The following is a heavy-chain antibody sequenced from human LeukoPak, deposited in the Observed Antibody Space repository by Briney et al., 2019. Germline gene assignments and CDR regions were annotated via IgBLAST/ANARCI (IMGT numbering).Heavy chain of an antibody. CDR2: IFYSGST. CDR3: ARDCPLLRYFDWLPTYYYYGMDI. J-gene: IGHJ6*02. CDR1: GGSVSGGSYY. Sequence: SETLSLTCTVSGGSVSGGSYYWSWIRQPPGKGLEWIGYIFYSGSTNYNPSLKSRVTISVDTSKNQFSLKLSSVTAADTAVYYCARDCPLLRYFDWLPTYYYYGMDIWGQGTTVTVSS. D-gene: IGHD3-9*01. V-gene: IGHV4-61*01.